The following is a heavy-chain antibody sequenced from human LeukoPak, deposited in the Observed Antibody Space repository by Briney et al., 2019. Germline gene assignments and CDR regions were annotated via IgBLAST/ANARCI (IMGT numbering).Heavy chain of an antibody. CDR1: GFTFSSYS. CDR3: ARGATTELY. D-gene: IGHD1-26*01. Sequence: GRSLRLSCAASGFTFSSYSMDCVRQPPRKGLEWVSSISSSSSYIYYADSVKGRFTISRDNAKNSLYLQMNSLRAEDTAVYYCARGATTELYWGQGTLVTVSS. CDR2: ISSSSSYI. J-gene: IGHJ4*02. V-gene: IGHV3-21*01.